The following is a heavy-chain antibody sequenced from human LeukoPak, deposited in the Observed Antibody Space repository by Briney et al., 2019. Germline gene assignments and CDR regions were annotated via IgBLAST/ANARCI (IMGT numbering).Heavy chain of an antibody. CDR1: GFTFSSYA. V-gene: IGHV3-23*01. CDR3: AKGERYQLPMYYFDY. J-gene: IGHJ4*02. D-gene: IGHD2-2*01. CDR2: ISGSGGST. Sequence: GGSLRLSCAASGFTFSSYAMSWVRQAPGKGLEWVSAISGSGGSTYYADSVKGRFTISRDNSQNTLYLQMNSLRAEDTAVYYCAKGERYQLPMYYFDYWGQGTLVTVSS.